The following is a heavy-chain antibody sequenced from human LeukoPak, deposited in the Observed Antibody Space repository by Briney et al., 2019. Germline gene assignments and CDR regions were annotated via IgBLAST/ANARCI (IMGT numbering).Heavy chain of an antibody. CDR2: ISSNGGST. D-gene: IGHD6-19*01. Sequence: GGSLRLSCSPSRFTLSRYAMYWVRQAPGKGLEYVSGISSNGGSTYYADSVKGRFTISRDNSKNTLYLQMSSLRAEDTAVYYCVKITSSSGGDYWGQGTLVTVSS. CDR1: RFTLSRYA. CDR3: VKITSSSGGDY. V-gene: IGHV3-64D*09. J-gene: IGHJ4*02.